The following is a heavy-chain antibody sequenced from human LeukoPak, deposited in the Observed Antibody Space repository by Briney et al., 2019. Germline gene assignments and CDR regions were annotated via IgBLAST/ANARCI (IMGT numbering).Heavy chain of an antibody. D-gene: IGHD1-1*01. CDR3: ARLWYNWNDYYYYGMDV. CDR1: GGSISSSSYY. CDR2: IYYSGST. V-gene: IGHV4-39*01. Sequence: SETLSLTCTVSGGSISSSSYYWGWIRQPPGKGLEWIGSIYYSGSTYYSPSLKSRVTISVDTSKNQFSLKLSSVTAADTAVYYCARLWYNWNDYYYYGMDVWGQGTTVTVSS. J-gene: IGHJ6*02.